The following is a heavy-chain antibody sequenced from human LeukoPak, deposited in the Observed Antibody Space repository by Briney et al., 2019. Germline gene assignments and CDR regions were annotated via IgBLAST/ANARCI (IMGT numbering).Heavy chain of an antibody. Sequence: ASVKVSCKASGGTFSSYAISWVRQAPGQGLEWMGWISAYNGNTNYAQKLQGRVTMTTDTSTSTAYMELRSLRSDDTAVYYCARDLEIYSYYGSGYWGQGTLVTVSS. D-gene: IGHD3-10*01. CDR3: ARDLEIYSYYGSGY. J-gene: IGHJ4*02. CDR2: ISAYNGNT. CDR1: GGTFSSYA. V-gene: IGHV1-18*01.